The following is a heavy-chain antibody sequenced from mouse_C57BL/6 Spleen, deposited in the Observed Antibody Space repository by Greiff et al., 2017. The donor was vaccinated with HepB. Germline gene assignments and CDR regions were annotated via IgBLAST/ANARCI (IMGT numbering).Heavy chain of an antibody. CDR3: ARLTYYYGSSYDYFDY. CDR1: GFTFSSYG. D-gene: IGHD1-1*01. CDR2: ISSGGSYT. V-gene: IGHV5-6*01. J-gene: IGHJ2*01. Sequence: EVKLMESGGDLVKPGGSLKLSCAASGFTFSSYGMSWVRQTPDKRLEWVATISSGGSYTYYPDSVKGRFTISRDNAKNTLYLQMSSLKSEDTAMYYCARLTYYYGSSYDYFDYWGQGTTLTVSS.